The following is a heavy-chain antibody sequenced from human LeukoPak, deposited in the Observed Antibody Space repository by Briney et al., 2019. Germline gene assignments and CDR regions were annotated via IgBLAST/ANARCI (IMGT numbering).Heavy chain of an antibody. V-gene: IGHV1-18*04. J-gene: IGHJ4*02. Sequence: ASVKVSCKASGYTFTGYYMHWVRQAPGQGLEWMGWISAYNGNTNYAQKLQGRVTMTTDTSTSTAYMELRSLRSDDTAVYYCARDRGYSSSWDFDYWGQGTLVTVSS. CDR3: ARDRGYSSSWDFDY. CDR2: ISAYNGNT. CDR1: GYTFTGYY. D-gene: IGHD6-13*01.